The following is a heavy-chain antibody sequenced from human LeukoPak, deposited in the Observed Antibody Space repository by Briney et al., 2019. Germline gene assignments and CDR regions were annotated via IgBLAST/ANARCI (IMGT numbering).Heavy chain of an antibody. V-gene: IGHV3-15*01. Sequence: GGSLRLSCAASGFTFSSYSMNWVRQAPGKGLEWVGRIRSKSDGLTPDYAAPVKGRFIISREDSRDTVYLQMNSLRVEDTAVYYCTAWTDLYDHWGQGTLVAVSS. CDR1: GFTFSSYS. J-gene: IGHJ4*02. D-gene: IGHD3/OR15-3a*01. CDR3: TAWTDLYDH. CDR2: IRSKSDGLTP.